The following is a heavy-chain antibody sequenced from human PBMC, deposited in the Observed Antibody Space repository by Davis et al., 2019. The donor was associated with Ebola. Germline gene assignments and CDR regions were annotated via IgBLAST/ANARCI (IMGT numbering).Heavy chain of an antibody. V-gene: IGHV4-59*01. CDR3: ARDGLWFGELWGMDV. CDR1: GGSISSYY. Sequence: GSLRLSCTVSGGSISSYYWSWIRQPPGKGLEWIGYIYYSGSTNYNPSLKSRVTISVDTSKNQFSLKLSSVTAADTAVYYCARDGLWFGELWGMDVWGQGTTVTVSS. D-gene: IGHD3-10*01. J-gene: IGHJ6*02. CDR2: IYYSGST.